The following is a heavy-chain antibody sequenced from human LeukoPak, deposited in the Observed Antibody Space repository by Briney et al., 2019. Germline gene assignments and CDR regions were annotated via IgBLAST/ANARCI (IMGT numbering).Heavy chain of an antibody. Sequence: GGSLRPSCAASGFTLSTYGMHWVRQVPCKGLEWVTFIRYDGNNKYYTDSVKGRFTISRDNSKNTLYLQMNSLRAVDTGVYYCAKDGYSYGFDPWGQGTPVTVSS. D-gene: IGHD5-18*01. CDR3: AKDGYSYGFDP. J-gene: IGHJ5*02. CDR2: IRYDGNNK. V-gene: IGHV3-30*02. CDR1: GFTLSTYG.